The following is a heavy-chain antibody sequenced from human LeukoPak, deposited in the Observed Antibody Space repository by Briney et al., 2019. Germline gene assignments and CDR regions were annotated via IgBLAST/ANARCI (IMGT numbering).Heavy chain of an antibody. D-gene: IGHD1-14*01. Sequence: GGSLRLSCAASGFTFNTYWMSWVRQAPGKGLEWVASIKQDGDEKYYVDSVKGRFTISRDNAQNSLYLQMNSLRGEDTAVYYCARRRDTSTAYRTSDFWGQGTLVTVSS. V-gene: IGHV3-7*03. CDR1: GFTFNTYW. CDR3: ARRRDTSTAYRTSDF. CDR2: IKQDGDEK. J-gene: IGHJ4*02.